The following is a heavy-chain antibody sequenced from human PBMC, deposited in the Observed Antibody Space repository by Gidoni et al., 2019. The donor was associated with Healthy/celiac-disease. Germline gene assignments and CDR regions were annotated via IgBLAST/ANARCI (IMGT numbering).Heavy chain of an antibody. CDR3: ARDRSGSYEYYFDY. CDR2: IYHSGSP. J-gene: IGHJ4*02. CDR1: GGSISSSNW. D-gene: IGHD1-26*01. V-gene: IGHV4-4*02. Sequence: QVQLQESGPALVKPSGTLSLTCAVSGGSISSSNWWRWVRQPPGKGLEWIGEIYHSGSPNYNTSHKGRVSLSVDKSKNKFSLKLSSVTAADTAVYYCARDRSGSYEYYFDYWGQGTLVTVSS.